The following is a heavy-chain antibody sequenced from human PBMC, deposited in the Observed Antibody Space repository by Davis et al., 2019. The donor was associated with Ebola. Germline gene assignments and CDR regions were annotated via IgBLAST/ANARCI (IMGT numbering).Heavy chain of an antibody. V-gene: IGHV1-46*01. CDR3: ARAKRVYALQIDY. D-gene: IGHD5/OR15-5a*01. J-gene: IGHJ4*02. CDR1: GYTFTSYA. Sequence: ASVKVSCKASGYTFTSYAMHWVRQAPGQRLEWMGIINPSGGSTSYAQKFQGRVTMTRDTSTSTAYMELRSLRSDDTAVYYCARAKRVYALQIDYWGQGTLVTVSS. CDR2: INPSGGST.